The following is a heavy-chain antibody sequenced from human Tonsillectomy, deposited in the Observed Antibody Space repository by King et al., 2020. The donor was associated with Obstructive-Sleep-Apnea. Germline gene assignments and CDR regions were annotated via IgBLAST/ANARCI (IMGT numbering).Heavy chain of an antibody. CDR3: ARSSNTMIVVPPFDY. CDR1: GGSISSGGYY. Sequence: QLQESGPGLVKPSQTLSLTCTVSGGSISSGGYYWSWIRQHPGKGLEWIGYIYYSGSTYYNPSLKSRVTISVDTAKNQFSLKRSSVTAADTAVYYCARSSNTMIVVPPFDYWGQGTLVTVSS. D-gene: IGHD3-22*01. CDR2: IYYSGST. V-gene: IGHV4-31*03. J-gene: IGHJ4*02.